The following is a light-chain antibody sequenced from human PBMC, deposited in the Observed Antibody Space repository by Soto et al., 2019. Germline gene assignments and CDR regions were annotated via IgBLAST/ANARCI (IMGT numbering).Light chain of an antibody. V-gene: IGKV1D-8*01. CDR3: QQYYSFPPA. CDR1: QGISSY. CDR2: AAS. J-gene: IGKJ1*01. Sequence: IWMTQSPSLLSASTGDRVTVSGRRSQGISSYLAWYQQKPGKAPELLIYAASTLQSGVPSRFSGSGSGTDFTLTISCLQSEDFATYYCQQYYSFPPAFGQGTKVDIK.